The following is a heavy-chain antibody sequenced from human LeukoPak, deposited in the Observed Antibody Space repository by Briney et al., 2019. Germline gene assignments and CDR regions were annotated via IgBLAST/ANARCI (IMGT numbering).Heavy chain of an antibody. CDR3: ARDLRTTVTAFHAFDI. D-gene: IGHD4-17*01. V-gene: IGHV3-21*01. CDR1: GFTFCILG. Sequence: GGPVRHSRGASGFTFCILGKNYLPQAPGRALVDLSTLTNSSSYIYYADSVKGRFTISRDNAKNSLYLQMNSLRAEDTAVYYCARDLRTTVTAFHAFDIWGQGTLVTVSS. CDR2: LTNSSSYI. J-gene: IGHJ3*02.